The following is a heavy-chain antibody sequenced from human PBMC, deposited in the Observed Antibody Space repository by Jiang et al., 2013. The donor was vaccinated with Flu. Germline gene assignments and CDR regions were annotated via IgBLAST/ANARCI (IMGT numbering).Heavy chain of an antibody. V-gene: IGHV7-4-1*02. J-gene: IGHJ6*02. CDR2: INTNTGNP. D-gene: IGHD2-2*02. Sequence: QSGSELKKPGASVKVSCKASGYTFTSYAMNWVRQAPGQGLEWMGWINTNTGNPTYAQGFTGRFVFSLDTSVSTAYLQISSLKAEDTAVYYCARVARWGLYQLLYGFGHRVYYGMDVWGQRDHGHRSP. CDR1: GYTFTSYA. CDR3: ARVARWGLYQLLYGFGHRVYYGMDV.